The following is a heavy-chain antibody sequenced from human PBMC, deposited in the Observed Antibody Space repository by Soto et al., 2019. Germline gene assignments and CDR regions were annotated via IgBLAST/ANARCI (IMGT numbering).Heavy chain of an antibody. Sequence: PGGSLRPSCAASGFTFSSYWMSWVRQAPGKGLEWVANIKQDGSEKYYVDSVKGRFTISRDNAKNSLYLQMNSLRAEDTAVYYCARKTVTSWFDPWGQGTLVTVSS. CDR3: ARKTVTSWFDP. D-gene: IGHD4-17*01. J-gene: IGHJ5*02. CDR1: GFTFSSYW. V-gene: IGHV3-7*03. CDR2: IKQDGSEK.